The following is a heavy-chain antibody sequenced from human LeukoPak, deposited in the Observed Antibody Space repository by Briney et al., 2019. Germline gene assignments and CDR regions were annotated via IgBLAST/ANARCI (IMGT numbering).Heavy chain of an antibody. CDR2: INIDGTST. CDR3: TRDLVGATSDF. J-gene: IGHJ4*02. Sequence: PGRSLRLSCAASGFIFTTYWMHWVRQLPGKGLVWVARINIDGTSTYYADSVKGRFTISRDNAKNTVYLQMNSLRAEDTAVYYCTRDLVGATSDFWGQGTLVTVSS. CDR1: GFIFTTYW. D-gene: IGHD1-26*01. V-gene: IGHV3-74*01.